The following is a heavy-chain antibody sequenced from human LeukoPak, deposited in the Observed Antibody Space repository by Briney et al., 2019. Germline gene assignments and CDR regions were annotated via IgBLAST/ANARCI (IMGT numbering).Heavy chain of an antibody. V-gene: IGHV4-34*01. J-gene: IGHJ4*02. CDR1: GGSFSGHY. CDR3: ARDLLPTVVNKYFGY. CDR2: INHSGST. D-gene: IGHD4-23*01. Sequence: PSQTLSLTCAVYGGSFSGHYWSWIRQPPGKGLEWIGEINHSGSTDYNPSLKSRVTISVDTSKNQFSLKLSSVTAADTAVYYCARDLLPTVVNKYFGYWGQGTPVSVSS.